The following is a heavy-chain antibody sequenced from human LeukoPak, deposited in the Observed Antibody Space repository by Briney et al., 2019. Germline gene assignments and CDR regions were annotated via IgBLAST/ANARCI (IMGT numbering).Heavy chain of an antibody. D-gene: IGHD3-9*01. V-gene: IGHV3-NL1*01. Sequence: GGSLRLSCAASGFTFSSYGMHWVRQAPGKGLEWVSAISGSGGSTYYADSVKGRFTISRDNSKNTLYLQMDSPRAEDTAVYYCASLYDILTGYHPDEDAFDIWGQGTMVTVSS. CDR2: ISGSGGST. J-gene: IGHJ3*02. CDR1: GFTFSSYG. CDR3: ASLYDILTGYHPDEDAFDI.